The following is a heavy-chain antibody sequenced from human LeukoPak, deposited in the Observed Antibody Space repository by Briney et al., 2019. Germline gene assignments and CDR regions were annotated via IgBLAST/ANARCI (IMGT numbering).Heavy chain of an antibody. D-gene: IGHD2-2*03. Sequence: ASVKVSCKASGYTFTSYGISWVRQAPGQGLEWMGWISVYNGNTNYAQKLQGRVTMTTDTSTSTAYMELRSLRFDDTAVYYCARETGYCSSTSYCPFDYWGQGTLVTVSS. CDR3: ARETGYCSSTSYCPFDY. J-gene: IGHJ4*02. V-gene: IGHV1-18*01. CDR2: ISVYNGNT. CDR1: GYTFTSYG.